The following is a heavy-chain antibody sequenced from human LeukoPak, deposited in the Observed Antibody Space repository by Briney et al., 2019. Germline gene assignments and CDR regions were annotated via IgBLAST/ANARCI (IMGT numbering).Heavy chain of an antibody. D-gene: IGHD4-17*01. CDR3: TTDGPASAAYGGYPFDY. J-gene: IGHJ4*02. CDR1: GFIFSNAW. CDR2: IRSKTAGGTT. Sequence: GGSLRLSCAASGFIFSNAWMGWVRQAPGKGLEWVGRIRSKTAGGTTDYAAPVKGRFTISRDDSKNTLYLQMNSLKTEDTALYYCTTDGPASAAYGGYPFDYWGQGTLVTVSS. V-gene: IGHV3-15*01.